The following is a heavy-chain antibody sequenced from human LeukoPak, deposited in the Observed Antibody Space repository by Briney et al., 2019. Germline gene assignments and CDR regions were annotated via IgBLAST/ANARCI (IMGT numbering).Heavy chain of an antibody. CDR2: IWYDGSNK. CDR3: ATDRATQYFDY. V-gene: IGHV3-30*02. D-gene: IGHD2-15*01. Sequence: PGGSLRLSCAASGITFRSYGMHWVRQAPGKGLEWVAFIWYDGSNKYYADSVRGRFTVFRDNSRNTLFLQMNSLRAEDTAVYYCATDRATQYFDYWGQGTLVSVSS. CDR1: GITFRSYG. J-gene: IGHJ4*02.